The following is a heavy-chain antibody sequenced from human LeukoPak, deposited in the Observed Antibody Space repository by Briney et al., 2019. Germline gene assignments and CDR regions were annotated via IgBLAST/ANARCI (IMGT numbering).Heavy chain of an antibody. V-gene: IGHV3-9*03. J-gene: IGHJ4*02. CDR2: ISWNSGSI. CDR3: VRGVAGHYFDY. D-gene: IGHD6-19*01. CDR1: GFTFDDYA. Sequence: PGGSLRLSCAASGFTFDDYAMHWVRQAPGKGLEWVSGISWNSGSIGYADSVKGRFTISRDNAKNSLYLQMNSLRAEDMALYYCVRGVAGHYFDYWGRGTLVTVSS.